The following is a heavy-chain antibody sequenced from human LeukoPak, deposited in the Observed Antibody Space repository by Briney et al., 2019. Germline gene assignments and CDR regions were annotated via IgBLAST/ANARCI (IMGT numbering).Heavy chain of an antibody. CDR3: ATTYSSWYYYYMDV. Sequence: SETLSLTCTVSGGSISSYYRSWIRQPAGKGLEWIGRIYTSGNTKYNPSLKSRVTISADTSKNQFSLKLSSVTAADTAVYYCATTYSSWYYYYMDVWGKGTTVTVSS. V-gene: IGHV4-4*07. J-gene: IGHJ6*03. D-gene: IGHD2-21*01. CDR2: IYTSGNT. CDR1: GGSISSYY.